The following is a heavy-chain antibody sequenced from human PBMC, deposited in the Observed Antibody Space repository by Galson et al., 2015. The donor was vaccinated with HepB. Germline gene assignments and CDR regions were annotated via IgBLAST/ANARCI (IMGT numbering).Heavy chain of an antibody. D-gene: IGHD2-2*02. CDR2: INPNSADT. CDR1: GYTFTAYY. Sequence: SVKVSCKASGYTFTAYYIHWVRQAPGQGLEWMGSINPNSADTKYAQNFQGRVTMTRDPPISTAYMELSRLTSDDTAVYYCARILIGCSRTTCYSDYWGQGALVTVSS. J-gene: IGHJ4*02. V-gene: IGHV1-2*02. CDR3: ARILIGCSRTTCYSDY.